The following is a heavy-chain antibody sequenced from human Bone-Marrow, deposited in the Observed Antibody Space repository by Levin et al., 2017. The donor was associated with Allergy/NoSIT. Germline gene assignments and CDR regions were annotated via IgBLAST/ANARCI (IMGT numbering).Heavy chain of an antibody. J-gene: IGHJ3*02. CDR1: GYSFSSYW. D-gene: IGHD2-15*01. CDR3: ARHRGRCSGGSCYSGPYDAFDM. Sequence: GESLKISCKGSGYSFSSYWIGWVRQMPGKGLECMGIIYPGDSDTRYSPSFQSQVTISADQSISTAFLQWSSLKASDTASYYCARHRGRCSGGSCYSGPYDAFDMWGQGTMVTVSS. CDR2: IYPGDSDT. V-gene: IGHV5-51*01.